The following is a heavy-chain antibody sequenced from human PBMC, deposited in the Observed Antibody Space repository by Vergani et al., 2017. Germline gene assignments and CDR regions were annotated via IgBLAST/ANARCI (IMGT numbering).Heavy chain of an antibody. V-gene: IGHV4-34*01. Sequence: QVQLQEWGAGLLKTSETLSLTCGVSGGSFSDYYWSWIRQAPGMGLEWIGEVNHGGSTNYNPSLKSRVSISVDTSKNQFSLQLTSVTAADSALYFCASIARAPTRRNPLPDYWGQGILVTVSS. CDR3: ASIARAPTRRNPLPDY. D-gene: IGHD3-16*02. CDR1: GGSFSDYY. J-gene: IGHJ4*02. CDR2: VNHGGST.